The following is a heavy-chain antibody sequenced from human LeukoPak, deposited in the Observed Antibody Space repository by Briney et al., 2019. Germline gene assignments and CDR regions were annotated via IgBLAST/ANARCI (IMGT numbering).Heavy chain of an antibody. Sequence: GGTLRLSCAASGFTFSDYDMHWVRQATGKGLEWVSAICTAGDTYYTDSVKGRFTISRENAKNSLYLQMNSLRAGDTAVYYCARVAKERVGGVYYFDYWGQGTLVTVSS. CDR1: GFTFSDYD. V-gene: IGHV3-13*01. CDR3: ARVAKERVGGVYYFDY. D-gene: IGHD1-1*01. CDR2: ICTAGDT. J-gene: IGHJ4*02.